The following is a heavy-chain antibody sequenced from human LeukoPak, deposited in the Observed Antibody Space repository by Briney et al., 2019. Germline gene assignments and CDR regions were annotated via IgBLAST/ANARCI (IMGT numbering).Heavy chain of an antibody. CDR3: ARVGPSSSGWLYYYYGMDV. CDR1: GGSISSYY. D-gene: IGHD6-19*01. V-gene: IGHV4-59*01. J-gene: IGHJ6*02. Sequence: SETLSLTCTVSGGSISSYYWSWIRQPSGKGLEWIGYIYYSGSTNYNPSLKSRVTISVDTSKNQFSLKLSSVTAADTAVYYCARVGPSSSGWLYYYYGMDVWGQGTTVTVSS. CDR2: IYYSGST.